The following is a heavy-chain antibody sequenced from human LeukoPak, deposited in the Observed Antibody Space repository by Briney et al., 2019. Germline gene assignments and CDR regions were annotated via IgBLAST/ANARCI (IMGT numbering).Heavy chain of an antibody. CDR2: IYTSGST. V-gene: IGHV4-4*07. CDR1: GGSFSGYY. CDR3: ARDQTGGRAFDI. J-gene: IGHJ3*02. D-gene: IGHD1-26*01. Sequence: PSETLSLTCAVYGGSFSGYYWSWIRQPAGKGLEWIGRIYTSGSTNYNPSLKSRVTMSVDTSKNQFSLKLSSVTAADTAVYYCARDQTGGRAFDIWGQGTMVTVSS.